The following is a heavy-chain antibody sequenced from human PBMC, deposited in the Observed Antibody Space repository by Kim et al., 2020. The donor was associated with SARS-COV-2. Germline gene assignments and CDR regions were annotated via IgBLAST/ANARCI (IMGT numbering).Heavy chain of an antibody. Sequence: GGSLRLSCAASGFTFSSYAMSWVRQAPGKGLEWVSAISGSGGSTYYADSVKGRFTISRDNSKNTLYLQMNSLRAEDTAVDYCAIPPRLLWFGELFPYYFTYWGQGTLVTVSS. V-gene: IGHV3-23*01. CDR2: ISGSGGST. J-gene: IGHJ4*02. D-gene: IGHD3-10*01. CDR1: GFTFSSYA. CDR3: AIPPRLLWFGELFPYYFTY.